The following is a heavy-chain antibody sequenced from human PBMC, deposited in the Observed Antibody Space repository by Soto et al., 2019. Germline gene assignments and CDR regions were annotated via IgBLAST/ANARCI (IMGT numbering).Heavy chain of an antibody. V-gene: IGHV1-69*13. D-gene: IGHD5-18*01. CDR1: GGTFSSYA. Sequence: SVKVSCKASGGTFSSYAISWVRQAPGQGLEWMGGIIPIFGTANYAQKFQGRVTITADESTSTAYMELSSLRSEDTAVYYCARDMYTAMVTDYYYYGMDVWGQGTTVTVSS. J-gene: IGHJ6*02. CDR3: ARDMYTAMVTDYYYYGMDV. CDR2: IIPIFGTA.